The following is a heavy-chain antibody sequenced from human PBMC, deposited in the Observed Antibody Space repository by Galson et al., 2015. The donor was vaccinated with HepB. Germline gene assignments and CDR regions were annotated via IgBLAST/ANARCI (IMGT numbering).Heavy chain of an antibody. CDR3: AKDSVDIVVVPAAKNYYYMDV. J-gene: IGHJ6*03. D-gene: IGHD2-2*03. CDR2: ISYDGSNK. CDR1: GFTFSSYG. V-gene: IGHV3-30*18. Sequence: SLRLSCAASGFTFSSYGMHWVRQAPGKGLEWVAVISYDGSNKYYADSVKGRFTISRDNSKNTLYLQMNSLRAEDTAVYYCAKDSVDIVVVPAAKNYYYMDVWGKGTTVTVSS.